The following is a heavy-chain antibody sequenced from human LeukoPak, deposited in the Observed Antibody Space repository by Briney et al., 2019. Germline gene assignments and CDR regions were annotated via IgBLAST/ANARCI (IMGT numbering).Heavy chain of an antibody. CDR2: ISWNSGSI. V-gene: IGHV3-9*01. D-gene: IGHD3-10*01. CDR3: AKDRLDGSGSYLYYFDY. Sequence: GGSLRLSCAASGFTFDDYAMHWVRQAPGKGLEWVSGISWNSGSIGYADSVKGRFTISRDNSKNTLYLQMNSLRAEDTAVYYCAKDRLDGSGSYLYYFDYWGQGTLVTVSS. J-gene: IGHJ4*02. CDR1: GFTFDDYA.